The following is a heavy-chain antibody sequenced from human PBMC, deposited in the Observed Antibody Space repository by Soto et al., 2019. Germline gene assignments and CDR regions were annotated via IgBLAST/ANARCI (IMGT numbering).Heavy chain of an antibody. D-gene: IGHD1-26*01. CDR2: INPNSGGT. CDR1: GYTFTGYY. Sequence: ASVKVSCNASGYTFTGYYMHWVRQAPGQGLEWMGLINPNSGGTKYEQKFKGCVTMNRDTSIRTAYMELSRLRSDETAVYYCARDNGSGTSSTFHXWGQGTLVSVSX. CDR3: ARDNGSGTSSTFHX. J-gene: IGHJ4*02. V-gene: IGHV1-2*04.